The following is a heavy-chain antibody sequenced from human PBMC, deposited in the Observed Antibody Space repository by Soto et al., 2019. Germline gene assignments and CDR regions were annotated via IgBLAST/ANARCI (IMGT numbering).Heavy chain of an antibody. Sequence: VQLVESGGGLVKPGESLRLSCAGSGFTFSSYMMNWVRQAPGKGLEWVALTSYDGSDKYYDDSVRGRFTISRDNSRNTVDLQMDSLRLEDTALYYCARWGTTGGLDVWGQGTLVSVS. V-gene: IGHV3-30*04. J-gene: IGHJ1*01. CDR1: GFTFSSYM. D-gene: IGHD3-16*01. CDR2: TSYDGSDK. CDR3: ARWGTTGGLDV.